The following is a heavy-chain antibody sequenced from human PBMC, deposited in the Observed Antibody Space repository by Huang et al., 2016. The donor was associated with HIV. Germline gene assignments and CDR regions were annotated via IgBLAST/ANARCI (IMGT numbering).Heavy chain of an antibody. CDR3: AKDEKFFCTGGSCFSSNIDY. CDR2: IRQDGRKI. V-gene: IGHV3-30*02. J-gene: IGHJ4*02. Sequence: QVHLVESGGGVVQPGGSLRLSCAATGFNFSNFGMHWVRQAPGKGLEWVAFIRQDGRKIFYADFIHVRFTISRYNTEDTLFLEMTTVKSEDTAIYYCAKDEKFFCTGGSCFSSNIDYWGQGTLVTVSS. CDR1: GFNFSNFG. D-gene: IGHD2-15*01.